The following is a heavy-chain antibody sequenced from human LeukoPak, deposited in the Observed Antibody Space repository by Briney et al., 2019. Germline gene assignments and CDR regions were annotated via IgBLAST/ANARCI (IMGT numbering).Heavy chain of an antibody. CDR3: ARGDHYYDSSGYYSGYSYYFDY. CDR1: GGSISSSDYY. J-gene: IGHJ4*02. V-gene: IGHV4-39*01. Sequence: SETLSLTCIVSGGSISSSDYYWGWIRQPPGKGLEWIGSIYYGGSTYYNPSLKSRVTISVDTSMNQFSLKLSSVTAADTAVYYCARGDHYYDSSGYYSGYSYYFDYWGQGTLVTVSS. D-gene: IGHD3-22*01. CDR2: IYYGGST.